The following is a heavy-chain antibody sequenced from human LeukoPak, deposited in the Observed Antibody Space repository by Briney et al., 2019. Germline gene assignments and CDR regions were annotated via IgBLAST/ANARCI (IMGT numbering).Heavy chain of an antibody. V-gene: IGHV3-30*02. D-gene: IGHD2-2*01. CDR2: IRYDGSNK. CDR3: AKDLRGFNQLLNPGDY. Sequence: PGGSLRLSCAASGFTFSSYGMHWVRQAPGEGLEWVAFIRYDGSNKYYADSVKGRFTISRDSAKNSLYLQMNSLRAEDTAVYYCAKDLRGFNQLLNPGDYWGQGTLVTVSS. CDR1: GFTFSSYG. J-gene: IGHJ4*02.